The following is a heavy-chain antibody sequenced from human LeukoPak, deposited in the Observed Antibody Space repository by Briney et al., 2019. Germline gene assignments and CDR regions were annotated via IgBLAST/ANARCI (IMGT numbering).Heavy chain of an antibody. V-gene: IGHV3-23*01. CDR1: GFTFSSYA. CDR2: ISGSGGST. J-gene: IGHJ4*02. CDR3: ATSTIQTFYYFDY. Sequence: GGSLRLSCAASGFTFSSYAMSWVRQAPGKGLEWVSAISGSGGSTYYADSVKGRFTISRDNSKNTLYLQMNSLRAEDTAVYYCATSTIQTFYYFDYWGQGTLVTVSS. D-gene: IGHD5-24*01.